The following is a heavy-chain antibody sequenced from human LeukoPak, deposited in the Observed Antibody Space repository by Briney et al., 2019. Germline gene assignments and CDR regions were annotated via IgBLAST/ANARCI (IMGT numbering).Heavy chain of an antibody. J-gene: IGHJ6*03. Sequence: PGGSLRLSCAASGFTFSSYSMNWVRQAPGKGLEWVSSISSSSSYIFYADSVKGRFTISRDNAKDSLYLQMNSLGPEDTAVYYCARDPYSGNYGNYYYYYMDVWGKGTTVTISS. CDR2: ISSSSSYI. V-gene: IGHV3-21*01. CDR3: ARDPYSGNYGNYYYYYMDV. CDR1: GFTFSSYS. D-gene: IGHD1-26*01.